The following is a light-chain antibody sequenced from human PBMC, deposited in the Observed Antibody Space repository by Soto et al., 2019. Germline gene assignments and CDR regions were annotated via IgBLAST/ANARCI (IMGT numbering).Light chain of an antibody. Sequence: EIVMTQSPATLSVSPGERATLSCRASQSVSSNLAWYQQQPGQAPRLLIYGASTRATGIPARFSGSGSGTEFALTISSVQSEDFAFYYCQQYDNWPLWTFGQGTKVEIK. J-gene: IGKJ1*01. CDR1: QSVSSN. CDR2: GAS. V-gene: IGKV3-15*01. CDR3: QQYDNWPLWT.